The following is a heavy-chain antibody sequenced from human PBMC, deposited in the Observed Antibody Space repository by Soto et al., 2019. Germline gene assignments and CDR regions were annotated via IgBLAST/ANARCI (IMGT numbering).Heavy chain of an antibody. CDR3: ARAPYGDYDNGPCYFGMVV. J-gene: IGHJ6*02. V-gene: IGHV4-59*11. Sequence: PSETLSLTCAVYGGSFSGHYWSWIRQPLGKGLEWIGYIYYSGSTNYNPSLKIRVTISVDTSNNQFSLKLRSVTAADTAVYYCARAPYGDYDNGPCYFGMVVWGQGTTVTVSS. CDR1: GGSFSGHY. CDR2: IYYSGST. D-gene: IGHD4-17*01.